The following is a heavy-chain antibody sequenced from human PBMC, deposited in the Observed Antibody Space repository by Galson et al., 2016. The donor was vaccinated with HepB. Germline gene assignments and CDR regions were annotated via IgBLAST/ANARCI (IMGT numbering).Heavy chain of an antibody. CDR2: FYYSGTT. Sequence: ETLSLTCSVSGASIGSRTYYWVWIRQPPGKALEFIGNFYYSGTTHYNPSLQSRVTISFDASKNEFSLRLSSVTAADAAVYYCARHTWRVTTPNWFDPWGQGTLVTVSS. V-gene: IGHV4-39*01. CDR1: GASIGSRTYY. J-gene: IGHJ5*02. D-gene: IGHD4-17*01. CDR3: ARHTWRVTTPNWFDP.